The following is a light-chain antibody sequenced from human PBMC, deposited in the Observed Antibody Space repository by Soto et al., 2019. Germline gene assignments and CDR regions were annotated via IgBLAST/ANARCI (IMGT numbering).Light chain of an antibody. CDR1: SSNIGSHT. J-gene: IGLJ2*01. CDR3: AAWDDSLNGVL. Sequence: SVLTQPPSASGTPGQRVTISCSGSSSNIGSHTVNWYQHLPGTAPKLLLYNNNQRPSGVPDRFSGSRSGTSASLAISGLQSEDEANYYCAAWDDSLNGVLFGGGTKVTVL. V-gene: IGLV1-44*01. CDR2: NNN.